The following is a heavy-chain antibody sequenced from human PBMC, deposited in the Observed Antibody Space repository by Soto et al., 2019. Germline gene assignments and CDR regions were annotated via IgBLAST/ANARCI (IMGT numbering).Heavy chain of an antibody. CDR1: GLIVSSIY. Sequence: GGSLRLSCAASGLIVSSIYMSWVRQAPGKGLEWVSVVYRGGSTYYADSVQGRFTISRDNSKNTLYLQMNSLRDEDTAVYYCATYSTSSAYWGQGTLVTVSS. CDR3: ATYSTSSAY. J-gene: IGHJ4*02. V-gene: IGHV3-53*01. CDR2: VYRGGST. D-gene: IGHD6-6*01.